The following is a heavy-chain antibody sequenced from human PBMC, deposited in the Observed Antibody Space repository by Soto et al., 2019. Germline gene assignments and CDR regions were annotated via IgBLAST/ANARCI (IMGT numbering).Heavy chain of an antibody. Sequence: ASVKVSCKASGGTFSSYAISWVRQAPGQGLEWMGGIIPIFGTANYAQKFQGRVTITADKSTSTAYMELSSLRSEDTAVYYCARESDKAMVNWFDPCGQGTLLTVSS. D-gene: IGHD5-18*01. V-gene: IGHV1-69*06. CDR2: IIPIFGTA. CDR3: ARESDKAMVNWFDP. J-gene: IGHJ5*02. CDR1: GGTFSSYA.